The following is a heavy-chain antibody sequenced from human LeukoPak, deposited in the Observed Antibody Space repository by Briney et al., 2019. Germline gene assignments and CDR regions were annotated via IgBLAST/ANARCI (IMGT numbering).Heavy chain of an antibody. J-gene: IGHJ4*02. CDR2: IYYSGST. D-gene: IGHD3-9*01. CDR3: ARDRNILTGYYDY. V-gene: IGHV4-31*03. CDR1: GGSISSGGYY. Sequence: SDTLSLTCTVSGGSISSGGYYWSWIRQHPGKGLEWIGDIYYSGSTYYNPSLKSRVTISVDTSKNQFSLKLSSVTAADTAVYYCARDRNILTGYYDYWGQGTLVTVSS.